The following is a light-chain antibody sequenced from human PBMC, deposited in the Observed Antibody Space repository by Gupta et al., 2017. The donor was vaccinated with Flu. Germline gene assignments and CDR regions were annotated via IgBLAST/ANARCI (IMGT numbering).Light chain of an antibody. CDR3: LQGNNTPNS. J-gene: IGKJ2*03. CDR2: AAS. CDR1: QRIGTY. V-gene: IGKV1-39*01. Sequence: DTQMTQSPSSLSAYVGDRVTITCRASQRIGTYVNWYQQKGGKAPNLLIYAASSLQSGVPSRFSGSGSGTDFTLTISRLQPEDSATYYCLQGNNTPNSFGRGTKLEIK.